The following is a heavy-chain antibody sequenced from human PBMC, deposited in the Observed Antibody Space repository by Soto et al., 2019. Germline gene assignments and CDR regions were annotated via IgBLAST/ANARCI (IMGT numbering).Heavy chain of an antibody. CDR3: ARETYCSSTSCYLDY. D-gene: IGHD2-2*01. J-gene: IGHJ4*02. CDR1: GFTYNTYT. Sequence: EVQLVESGGGLIKPGGSLRLSCAASGFTYNTYTLAWVRQAPGRGLEWVSSVSSSSIYIHYGDSVKGRFTISRDNAQNSVYLQMDSLRADDTAVYYCARETYCSSTSCYLDYCGRGTLVTVSS. CDR2: VSSSSIYI. V-gene: IGHV3-21*02.